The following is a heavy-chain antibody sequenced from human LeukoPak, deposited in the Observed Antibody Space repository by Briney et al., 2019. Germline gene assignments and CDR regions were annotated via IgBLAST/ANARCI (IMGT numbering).Heavy chain of an antibody. J-gene: IGHJ3*02. CDR2: IRHDGSIK. CDR1: GFTFSSYA. D-gene: IGHD3-3*01. Sequence: PGGSLRLSCAASGFTFSSYAMSWVRQAPGKGLEWVAFIRHDGSIKYYADSVKGRFTISRDNSKNTLYLQMNSLRPEDTAVYSCAKLLFWSGYNDAFDIWGQGTMVIVSS. CDR3: AKLLFWSGYNDAFDI. V-gene: IGHV3-30*02.